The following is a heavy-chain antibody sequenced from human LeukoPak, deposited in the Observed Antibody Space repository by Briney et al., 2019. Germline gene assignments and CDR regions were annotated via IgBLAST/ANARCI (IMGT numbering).Heavy chain of an antibody. J-gene: IGHJ6*03. V-gene: IGHV3-23*01. CDR1: GFTVSSNY. Sequence: GGSLRLSCAASGFTVSSNYMSWVRQAPGKGLEWVSAISGSGGSTYYADSVKGRFTISRDNSKNTLYLQMNSLRAEDTAVYYCAKAARYYYDSSGYYYYYYYYMDVWGKGTTVTISS. CDR3: AKAARYYYDSSGYYYYYYYYMDV. CDR2: ISGSGGST. D-gene: IGHD3-22*01.